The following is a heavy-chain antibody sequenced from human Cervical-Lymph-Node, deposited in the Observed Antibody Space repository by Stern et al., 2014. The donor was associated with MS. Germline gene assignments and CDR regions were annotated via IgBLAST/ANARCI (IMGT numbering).Heavy chain of an antibody. D-gene: IGHD5-24*01. CDR2: IHYSGPT. J-gene: IGHJ4*02. CDR3: SRDADAYSLVFGY. Sequence: QVQLQESGPGLVKPSQTLSLTCAVSGGSISSGEYYWSWIRQSPGKGLEWIGYIHYSGPTSYNPSLKSRVTISVDTSKNQFSLKLSSVTAADTAVYYCSRDADAYSLVFGYWGRGTLVTVSS. CDR1: GGSISSGEYY. V-gene: IGHV4-30-4*01.